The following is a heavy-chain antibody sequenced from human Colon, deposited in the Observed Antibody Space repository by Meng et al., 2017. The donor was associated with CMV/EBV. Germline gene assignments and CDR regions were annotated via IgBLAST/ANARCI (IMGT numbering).Heavy chain of an antibody. J-gene: IGHJ4*02. CDR1: EFTFSSYW. D-gene: IGHD4-23*01. CDR2: VNSDGTST. CDR3: TRGNSHAHDY. V-gene: IGHV3-74*01. Sequence: GGSLRLSCATSEFTFSSYWMHWVRQAPGKGLVWVSRVNSDGTSTSYADSVKGRFTISRDNAENTLYLQMNSLRAEDTAVYYCTRGNSHAHDYWGQGTLVTVSS.